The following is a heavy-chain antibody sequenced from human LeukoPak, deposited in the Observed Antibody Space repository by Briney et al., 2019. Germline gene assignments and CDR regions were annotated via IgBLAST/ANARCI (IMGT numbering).Heavy chain of an antibody. J-gene: IGHJ5*02. D-gene: IGHD1-26*01. CDR3: AKSDYFDP. Sequence: GGSLRLSCAASGFTFSDYRMSWVRQAPGKGLVWVSRIKSDGSIATYADSVKGRFSISRDNAKNTLYLQMNSLRDEDTAFYYCAKSDYFDPWGLGTLVTVSS. V-gene: IGHV3-74*01. CDR1: GFTFSDYR. CDR2: IKSDGSIA.